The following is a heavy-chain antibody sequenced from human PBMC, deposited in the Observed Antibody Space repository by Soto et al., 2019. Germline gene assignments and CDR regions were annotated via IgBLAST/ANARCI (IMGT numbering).Heavy chain of an antibody. D-gene: IGHD2-15*01. Sequence: MWWLHHEHKKELEWIEWISAYNGNTNYAQRLQGRVTMTTDTSTSTVYMELRSVRSDDTAVYYCARDWLASCGSTRGYAAEFDSWG. V-gene: IGHV1-18*01. J-gene: IGHJ5*01. CDR2: ISAYNGNT. CDR3: ARDWLASCGSTRGYAAEFDS.